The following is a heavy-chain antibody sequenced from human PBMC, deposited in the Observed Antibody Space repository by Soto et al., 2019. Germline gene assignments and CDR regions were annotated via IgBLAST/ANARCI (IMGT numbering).Heavy chain of an antibody. Sequence: EVHQVKSGGGSVQPGGSLGLSCAGSGFAFSSYWIHWFRQVPGKGLVWVSRINSDGSTTSYADSVRGRFTISRDNAKDTLYLQMNSLRAEDTALYYCARVGQGRYYFDYWGQGTLVTVSS. J-gene: IGHJ4*02. CDR2: INSDGSTT. V-gene: IGHV3-74*01. CDR3: ARVGQGRYYFDY. CDR1: GFAFSSYW.